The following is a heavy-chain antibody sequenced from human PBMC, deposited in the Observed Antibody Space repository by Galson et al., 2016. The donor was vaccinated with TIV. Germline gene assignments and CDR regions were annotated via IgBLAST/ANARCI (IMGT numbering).Heavy chain of an antibody. V-gene: IGHV3-53*01. Sequence: SLRLSCAASGFSVSNTYISWVRQAPGKGLEWVSVLYNNGDSRYADSVKGRFTISGDNSKSTVYLQMNSLRAEDTAVYYCARPGSYSSSWYFFDPWGQGTLVTVSS. CDR1: GFSVSNTY. J-gene: IGHJ5*02. CDR2: LYNNGDS. D-gene: IGHD6-13*01. CDR3: ARPGSYSSSWYFFDP.